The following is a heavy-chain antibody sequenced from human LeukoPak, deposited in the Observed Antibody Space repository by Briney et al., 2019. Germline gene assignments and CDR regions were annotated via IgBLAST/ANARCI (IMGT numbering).Heavy chain of an antibody. D-gene: IGHD3-3*01. V-gene: IGHV5-51*01. Sequence: GESLKISCKGSGYSFTTYWIGWVRQMPGKGLEWMGIIYPGDSDTRYSPSFQGQVTISADKSISTAYLQWSSLKASDTAMYYCARQPVRSGYYPLPFDYWGQGTLVTVSS. CDR2: IYPGDSDT. CDR3: ARQPVRSGYYPLPFDY. J-gene: IGHJ4*02. CDR1: GYSFTTYW.